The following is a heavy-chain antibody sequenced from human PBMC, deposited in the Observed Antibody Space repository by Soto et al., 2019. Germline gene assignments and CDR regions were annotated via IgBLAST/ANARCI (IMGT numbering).Heavy chain of an antibody. CDR2: ISGSGGST. CDR1: GFTFDDYA. V-gene: IGHV3-23*01. Sequence: ESGGGLVQPGRSLRLSCAASGFTFDDYAMHWVRQAPGKGLEWVSAISGSGGSTYYADSVKGRFTISRDNSKNTLYLQMNSLRAEDTAVYYCAKAILEGSGRSNFDYWGQGTLVTVSS. D-gene: IGHD3-10*01. CDR3: AKAILEGSGRSNFDY. J-gene: IGHJ4*02.